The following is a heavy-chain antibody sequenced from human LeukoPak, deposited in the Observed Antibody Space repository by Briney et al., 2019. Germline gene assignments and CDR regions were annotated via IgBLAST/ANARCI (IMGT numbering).Heavy chain of an antibody. J-gene: IGHJ4*02. CDR1: GFTFKNYA. V-gene: IGHV3-64D*09. D-gene: IGHD3-9*01. Sequence: PGGSLRLSCAASGFTFKNYAMHWVRQAPGKGLEDVSGIISDGGSIYYADSVKGRFTISRDNSKNRLFLQMSSLRPEDTAIYYCVKGAILTGYPFDSWGQGALVTVSS. CDR3: VKGAILTGYPFDS. CDR2: IISDGGSI.